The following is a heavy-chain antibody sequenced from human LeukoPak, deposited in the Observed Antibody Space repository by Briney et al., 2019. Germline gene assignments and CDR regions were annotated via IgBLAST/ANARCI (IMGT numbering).Heavy chain of an antibody. CDR1: GFTFGSYG. V-gene: IGHV3-23*01. D-gene: IGHD3-3*01. Sequence: GGSLRLSCAASGFTFGSYGMHWVRQAPGKGLEWVSGITGSGGSTYYADSVKGRFTISRDNSKNTLYLQMNSLRAEDTAIYYCARDERLLSFLKWGQGTLVTVSS. J-gene: IGHJ4*02. CDR2: ITGSGGST. CDR3: ARDERLLSFLK.